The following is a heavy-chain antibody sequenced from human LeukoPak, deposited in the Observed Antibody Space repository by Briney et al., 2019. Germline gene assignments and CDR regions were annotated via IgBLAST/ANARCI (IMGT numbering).Heavy chain of an antibody. CDR1: SGSISRDGYF. V-gene: IGHV4-31*03. J-gene: IGHJ5*02. Sequence: SETLSLTCIVSSGSISRDGYFWTWVRQHPGKGLEWIGYISYSGSTYYNPSLKNRVTMSIDTSKNQLSLSVTSVTAADTALYYCARGLGAEGLGPWGQGTLVTVSP. CDR2: ISYSGST. CDR3: ARGLGAEGLGP. D-gene: IGHD4-17*01.